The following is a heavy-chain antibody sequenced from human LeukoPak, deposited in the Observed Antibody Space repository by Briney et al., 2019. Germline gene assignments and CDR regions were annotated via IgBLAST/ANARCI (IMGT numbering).Heavy chain of an antibody. CDR1: GGSISSGDYY. CDR2: IYYSGST. V-gene: IGHV4-30-4*08. CDR3: ARGLRLSGSYWEDY. Sequence: PSETLSLTCTVSGGSISSGDYYWSWIRQPPGKGLEWIGYIYYSGSTYYNLSLKSRVTISVDTSKNQFSLKLSSVTAADTAVYYCARGLRLSGSYWEDYWGQGTLVTVSS. J-gene: IGHJ4*02. D-gene: IGHD1-26*01.